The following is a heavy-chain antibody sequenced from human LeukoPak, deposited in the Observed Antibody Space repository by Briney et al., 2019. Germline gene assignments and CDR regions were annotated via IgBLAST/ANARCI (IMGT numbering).Heavy chain of an antibody. V-gene: IGHV3-23*01. CDR3: ARGGAVDYYYYMDV. CDR2: ISGSVGST. CDR1: GFTFSSYA. Sequence: GGSLRLSCAASGFTFSSYAMTWVRQAPGKGLEWVSAISGSVGSTYYADSVKGRFTISRDNAKNSLYLQMNSLRAEDTAVYYCARGGAVDYYYYMDVWGKGTTVTVSS. D-gene: IGHD4-23*01. J-gene: IGHJ6*03.